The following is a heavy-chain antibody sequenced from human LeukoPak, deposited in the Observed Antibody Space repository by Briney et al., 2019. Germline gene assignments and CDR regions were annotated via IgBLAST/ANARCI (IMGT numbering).Heavy chain of an antibody. CDR1: GFTFNTYV. J-gene: IGHJ4*02. CDR3: AKGRTVTAYYFDS. Sequence: GGSLRLSCAASGFTFNTYVMSWVRQAPGKGPESVSTINGDGGNTYYADSVKGRFTVSRDNSKNTLYLDMDSLRAEDTAVYYCAKGRTVTAYYFDSWGQGTLVTVSS. D-gene: IGHD2-21*02. V-gene: IGHV3-23*01. CDR2: INGDGGNT.